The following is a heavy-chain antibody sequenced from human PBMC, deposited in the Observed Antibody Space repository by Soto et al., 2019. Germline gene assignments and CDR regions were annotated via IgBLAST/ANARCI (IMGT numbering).Heavy chain of an antibody. Sequence: GGSLRLSCAASGFNVGAFAVNWVRQAPGKGLEWVSGISVSDAFIYYADSVRGRFSISRDASENILYLQMNSLRVDDTALYYCTRETVAGITGLDYWGPGTLVTVS. D-gene: IGHD1-20*01. J-gene: IGHJ4*02. CDR3: TRETVAGITGLDY. CDR2: ISVSDAFI. CDR1: GFNVGAFA. V-gene: IGHV3-23*01.